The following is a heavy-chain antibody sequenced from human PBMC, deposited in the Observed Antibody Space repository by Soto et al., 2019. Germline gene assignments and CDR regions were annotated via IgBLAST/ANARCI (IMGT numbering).Heavy chain of an antibody. V-gene: IGHV3-23*01. D-gene: IGHD3-22*01. CDR2: ISGSGGGT. CDR1: GFTFSSYA. Sequence: PGGSLRLSCAASGFTFSSYAMSWVRQAPGKGLEWVSAISGSGGGTYYADSVKGRFTISRDNSKNTLYLQMNSLRAEDTAVYYCAKDPTLGFESYYYDSSGLFDYWGQGTLVTVSS. CDR3: AKDPTLGFESYYYDSSGLFDY. J-gene: IGHJ4*02.